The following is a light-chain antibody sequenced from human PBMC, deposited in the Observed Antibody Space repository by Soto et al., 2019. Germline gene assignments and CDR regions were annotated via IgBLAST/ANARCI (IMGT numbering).Light chain of an antibody. CDR2: DAS. V-gene: IGKV3-15*01. Sequence: EIVLTQSPATLSLSPGERATLSCRASVSVRTDLAWYQQKPGQAPRLLIYDASTRATDIPGRFSGSGSGTEFTLTISSLQSEDFAVYYCQQYNPPWTFGKGTKVDIK. CDR1: VSVRTD. J-gene: IGKJ1*01. CDR3: QQYNPPWT.